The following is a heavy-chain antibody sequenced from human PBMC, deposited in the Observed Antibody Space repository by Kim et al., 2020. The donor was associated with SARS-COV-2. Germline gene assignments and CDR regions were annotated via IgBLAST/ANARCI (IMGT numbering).Heavy chain of an antibody. Sequence: VKGRFTISRDNAKNSLYLQMNSLRDEDTAVYYCARGRAYCGGDCPMMGDCWGQGTLVTVSS. V-gene: IGHV3-48*02. CDR3: ARGRAYCGGDCPMMGDC. J-gene: IGHJ4*02. D-gene: IGHD2-21*02.